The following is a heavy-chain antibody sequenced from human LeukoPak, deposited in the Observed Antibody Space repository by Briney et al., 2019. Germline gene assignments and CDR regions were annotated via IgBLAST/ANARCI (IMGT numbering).Heavy chain of an antibody. CDR3: ARITIFGVALDY. J-gene: IGHJ4*02. CDR2: IYYSGST. Sequence: PSETLSLTCTVSGGPISSYYWSWIRQPPGKGLEWIGYIYYSGSTNYNPSLKSRVTISVDTSKNQFSLKLSSVTAADTAVYYCARITIFGVALDYWGQGTLVTVSS. CDR1: GGPISSYY. D-gene: IGHD3-3*01. V-gene: IGHV4-59*01.